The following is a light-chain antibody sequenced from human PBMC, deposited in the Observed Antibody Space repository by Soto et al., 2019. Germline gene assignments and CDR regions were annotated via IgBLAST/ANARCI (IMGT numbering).Light chain of an antibody. CDR3: QQYNSYPWT. J-gene: IGKJ1*01. CDR2: AAS. V-gene: IGKV3-20*01. Sequence: EVVLTQSPATLSLSPGEGATLSCRASQSVRNNYLAWYQQRPGQAPRLLIYAASSRATGIPDRFSGSGSGTDFTLTISSLQPDDFATYYCQQYNSYPWTFGQGTKVDI. CDR1: QSVRNNY.